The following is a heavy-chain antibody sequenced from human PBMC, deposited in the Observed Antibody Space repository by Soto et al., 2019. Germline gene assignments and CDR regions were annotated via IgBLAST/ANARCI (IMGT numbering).Heavy chain of an antibody. V-gene: IGHV3-33*01. Sequence: QVQLVESGGGVGQPGRSLRLSCAASGFTFSSYGMHWVRQAPGKGLEWVAVIWYDGSNKYYADSVKGRFTISRDNSKNTLYLQMNSLRAEDTAVYYCARDRRYDSSGLGWEWGQGTLVTVSS. D-gene: IGHD3-22*01. CDR3: ARDRRYDSSGLGWE. CDR1: GFTFSSYG. CDR2: IWYDGSNK. J-gene: IGHJ4*02.